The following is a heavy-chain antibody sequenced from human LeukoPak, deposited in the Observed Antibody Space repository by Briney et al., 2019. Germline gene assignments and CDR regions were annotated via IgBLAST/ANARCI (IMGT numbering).Heavy chain of an antibody. CDR2: MNPNSGNT. Sequence: ASVKVSCKASGYTFTSYDINWVRQATGQGLEWMGWMNPNSGNTGYAQKFQGRVTMTRNTSISTAYMELSSLRSEDTAVYYCAREAFPPHYDILTGYAPFYYYYMDVWGKGTTVTVSS. J-gene: IGHJ6*03. V-gene: IGHV1-8*01. CDR1: GYTFTSYD. CDR3: AREAFPPHYDILTGYAPFYYYYMDV. D-gene: IGHD3-9*01.